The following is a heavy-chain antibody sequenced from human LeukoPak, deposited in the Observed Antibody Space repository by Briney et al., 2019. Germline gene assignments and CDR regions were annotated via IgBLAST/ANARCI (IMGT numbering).Heavy chain of an antibody. Sequence: PGRSLRLSCAASGFTFSSYGMHWVRQAPGKGLEWVAVISYDGSNKYYADSVKGRFTISRDNSKNTLYLQMNSLRAEDTAVYYCARDGIAAAGVPFDYWGQGTLVTVSS. CDR3: ARDGIAAAGVPFDY. D-gene: IGHD6-13*01. J-gene: IGHJ4*02. V-gene: IGHV3-30*03. CDR1: GFTFSSYG. CDR2: ISYDGSNK.